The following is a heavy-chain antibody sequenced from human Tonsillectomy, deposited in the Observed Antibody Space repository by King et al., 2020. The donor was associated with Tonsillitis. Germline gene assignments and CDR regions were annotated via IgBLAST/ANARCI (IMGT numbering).Heavy chain of an antibody. CDR3: AKAPGGGTAP. J-gene: IGHJ5*02. CDR2: ISFDGSNR. V-gene: IGHV3-30*18. Sequence: VQLVESGGGVVQPGRSLRLSCAASGFTFSRHGMHWVRQAPGKGLEWVAVISFDGSNRFYADSVKGRFTISRDNSKNTLYLQMNSLRAADTAVYYCAKAPGGGTAPWGQGILVTVSS. D-gene: IGHD2-15*01. CDR1: GFTFSRHG.